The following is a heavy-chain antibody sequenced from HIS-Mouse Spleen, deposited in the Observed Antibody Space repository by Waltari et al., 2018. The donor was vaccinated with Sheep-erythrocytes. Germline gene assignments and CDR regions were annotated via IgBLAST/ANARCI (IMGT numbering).Heavy chain of an antibody. CDR2: ISWNSGSI. CDR3: AKGAFDI. CDR1: GFTFDDYA. Sequence: EVQLVESGGGLVQPGRSLILSCAASGFTFDDYAMHWVRQAPGKGLEWVSGISWNSGSIGYADSVKGRFTISRDNAKNSLYLQMNSLRAEDTALYYCAKGAFDIWGQGTMVTVYS. J-gene: IGHJ3*02. V-gene: IGHV3-9*01.